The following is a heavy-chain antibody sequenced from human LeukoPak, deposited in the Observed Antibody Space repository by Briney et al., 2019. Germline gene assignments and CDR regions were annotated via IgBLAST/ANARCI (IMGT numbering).Heavy chain of an antibody. D-gene: IGHD7-27*01. V-gene: IGHV1-8*01. CDR3: VRTPPNWGADY. CDR1: GYTFPIYD. J-gene: IGHJ4*02. Sequence: ASVTVSCKGSGYTFPIYDFNWVRQATAQGLEWMGWMSPNSGITGYAQKFQGRVTITRNTAISTAYMELGSLRSEDTAVYYCVRTPPNWGADYWGQGTLVTVSS. CDR2: MSPNSGIT.